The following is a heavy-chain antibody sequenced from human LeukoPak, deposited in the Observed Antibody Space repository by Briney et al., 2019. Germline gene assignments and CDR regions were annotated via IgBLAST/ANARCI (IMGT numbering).Heavy chain of an antibody. CDR2: ISYDGSNK. J-gene: IGHJ3*02. V-gene: IGHV3-33*05. CDR1: GFTFSSYG. Sequence: GGSLRLSCAASGFTFSSYGMHWVRQAPGKGLEWVAVISYDGSNKYYADSVKGRFTISRDNSKNSLYLQMNSLRAEDTAVYYCARDFPYYYGSGSYSTNDAFDIWGQGTVVTVSS. D-gene: IGHD3-10*01. CDR3: ARDFPYYYGSGSYSTNDAFDI.